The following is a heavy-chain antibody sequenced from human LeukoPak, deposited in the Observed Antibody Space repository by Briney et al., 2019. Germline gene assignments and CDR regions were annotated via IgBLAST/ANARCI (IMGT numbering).Heavy chain of an antibody. CDR1: GFTFSTFE. D-gene: IGHD2-15*01. CDR2: ISSGGSTI. Sequence: GGSLRLSCAASGFTFSTFEMNWVRQAPGKGLEWVSYISSGGSTIYYADSVKGRSTISRDNARNSLFLQMNSLRAEDTAVYYCARPFYCSGGSCYSGLGYWGQGTLVTVSS. J-gene: IGHJ4*02. V-gene: IGHV3-48*03. CDR3: ARPFYCSGGSCYSGLGY.